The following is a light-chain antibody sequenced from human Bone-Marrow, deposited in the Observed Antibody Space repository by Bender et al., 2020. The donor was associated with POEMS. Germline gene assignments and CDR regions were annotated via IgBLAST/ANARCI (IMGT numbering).Light chain of an antibody. CDR2: QNN. CDR3: QTWDSDIVV. V-gene: IGLV3-1*01. Sequence: SYEPTQPPSVSVSPGQTASISCSGDKLGNGDFSWYQQKAGQSPVLVVFQNNRRPSGIPERFSGSSSGNTVTLTISGTQVIDEADYYCQTWDSDIVVFGGGTKLTVL. CDR1: KLGNGD. J-gene: IGLJ2*01.